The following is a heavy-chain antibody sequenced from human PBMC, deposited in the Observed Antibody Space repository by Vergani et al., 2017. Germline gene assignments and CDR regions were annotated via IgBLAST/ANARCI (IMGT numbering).Heavy chain of an antibody. V-gene: IGHV2-70*01. D-gene: IGHD3-22*01. CDR3: ARMYYYDSSGYYYDY. CDR2: IDWDDDK. Sequence: QVTLRESGPALVKPTQTLTLTCTFSGFSLSTSGMCVSWIRQPPGKALEWLALIDWDDDKYYSTSLKTRLTISKDTSKNQVVLTMTNMDPVDTATYYCARMYYYDSSGYYYDYCGQGTLVTVSS. CDR1: GFSLSTSGMC. J-gene: IGHJ4*02.